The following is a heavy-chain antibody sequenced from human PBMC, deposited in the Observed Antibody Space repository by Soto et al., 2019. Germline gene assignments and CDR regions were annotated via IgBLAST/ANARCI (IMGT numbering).Heavy chain of an antibody. CDR2: VFHSATT. V-gene: IGHV4-59*01. CDR1: GDSFSDYY. Sequence: QVQLQESGPGLVKPSETLTLTCTVSGDSFSDYYWNWIRQVPGKGLEWIGFVFHSATTSYNPSLKTRVAISDDTSKKQFSLRLTSVTAADTAIYYCARGHYSSGWPIDQWGQGILVTVSS. J-gene: IGHJ4*02. CDR3: ARGHYSSGWPIDQ. D-gene: IGHD6-19*01.